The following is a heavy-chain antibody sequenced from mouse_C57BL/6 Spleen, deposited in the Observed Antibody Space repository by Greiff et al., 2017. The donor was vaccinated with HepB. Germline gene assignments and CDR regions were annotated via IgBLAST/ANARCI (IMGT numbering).Heavy chain of an antibody. J-gene: IGHJ4*01. Sequence: QVQLQQPGAELVKPGASVKLSCKASGYTFTSYWMHWVKQRPGQGLEWIGMIHPNSGSTNYNEKFKSKATLTVDKSSSTAYMQLSSLTSEDSAVYYCASHNYYGSSGPYYYAMDDWGQGTSVTVSS. V-gene: IGHV1-64*01. CDR3: ASHNYYGSSGPYYYAMDD. CDR2: IHPNSGST. D-gene: IGHD1-1*01. CDR1: GYTFTSYW.